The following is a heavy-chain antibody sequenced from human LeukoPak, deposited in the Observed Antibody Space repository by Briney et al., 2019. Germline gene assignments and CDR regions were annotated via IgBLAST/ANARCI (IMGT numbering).Heavy chain of an antibody. CDR3: ARSRTHSYGYSDY. V-gene: IGHV1-58*02. J-gene: IGHJ4*02. CDR1: GFTFTSSA. Sequence: SVKVSCKASGFTFTSSAMQWVRQARGQRLEWIGWIVVGSGNTNYAQKFQERITITRDMSTSTAYMELSSLRSEDTAVYYCARSRTHSYGYSDYWGQGTLVTVSS. D-gene: IGHD5-18*01. CDR2: IVVGSGNT.